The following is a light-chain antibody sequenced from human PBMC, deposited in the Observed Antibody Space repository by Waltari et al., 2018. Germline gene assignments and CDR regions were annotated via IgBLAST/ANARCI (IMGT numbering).Light chain of an antibody. J-gene: IGKJ1*01. V-gene: IGKV1-5*03. CDR3: QQYNSYSGWT. CDR1: QSISSW. Sequence: DIQMTQSPSTLSASVGGRVTITCRARQSISSWLAWYQQKPGKAPKLLIYKASSLESGVPSRFSGSGSGTEFTLTISSLQPDDFATYYCQQYNSYSGWTFGQGTKVEIK. CDR2: KAS.